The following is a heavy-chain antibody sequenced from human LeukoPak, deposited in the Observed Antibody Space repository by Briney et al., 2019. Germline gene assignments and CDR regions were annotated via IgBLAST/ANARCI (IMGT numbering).Heavy chain of an antibody. D-gene: IGHD1-26*01. V-gene: IGHV3-30-3*01. Sequence: GRSLRLSCAASGFTFSSYAMHWVRQAPGKGLEWVAVISYDGSNKYYADSVKGRFTISRDNSKNTLYLQMNSLRAVDTAVYYCARDSIVGAISFDYWGQGTLVTVSS. J-gene: IGHJ4*02. CDR3: ARDSIVGAISFDY. CDR2: ISYDGSNK. CDR1: GFTFSSYA.